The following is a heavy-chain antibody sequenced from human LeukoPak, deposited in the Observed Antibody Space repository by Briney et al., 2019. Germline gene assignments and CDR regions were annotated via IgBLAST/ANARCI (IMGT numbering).Heavy chain of an antibody. CDR3: ARETMVRGVHYYYYYYMDV. D-gene: IGHD3-10*01. V-gene: IGHV3-21*04. CDR1: GFTFSSYS. CDR2: ISSSSSYI. Sequence: GGSLRLSCAASGFTFSSYSMNWVRQAPGKGLEWVSSISSSSSYIYYADSVKGRFTISRDNAKNSLYLQMNSLRAEDTAVYYCARETMVRGVHYYYYYYMDVWGKGTTVTISS. J-gene: IGHJ6*03.